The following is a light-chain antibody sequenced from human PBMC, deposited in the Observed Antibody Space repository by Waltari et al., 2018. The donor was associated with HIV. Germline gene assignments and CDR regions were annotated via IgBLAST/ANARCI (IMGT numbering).Light chain of an antibody. J-gene: IGLJ2*01. CDR1: FLGDTY. CDR3: QAWDSSTVL. CDR2: QDD. V-gene: IGLV3-1*01. Sequence: SHELTQPPSVSVSPGQTASITCPGAFLGDTYASWYQQKPGQSPVLVIYQDDKRPSGIPERFSGSNSGNTATLTITGTQAMDEADYYCQAWDSSTVLFGGGTKLTVL.